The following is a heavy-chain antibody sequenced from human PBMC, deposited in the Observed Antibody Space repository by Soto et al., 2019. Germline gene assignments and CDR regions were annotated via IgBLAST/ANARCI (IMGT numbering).Heavy chain of an antibody. CDR2: ISYDGSNK. J-gene: IGHJ6*02. V-gene: IGHV3-30-3*01. Sequence: GGSLRLSCAASGFTFSSYAMHWVRQAPGKGLEWVAVISYDGSNKYYADSVKGRFTISRDNSKNTLYLQMNSLRAEDTAVYYCARDFYYCSGYYYYSMDVCGQGTTVTVSS. D-gene: IGHD3-10*01. CDR3: ARDFYYCSGYYYYSMDV. CDR1: GFTFSSYA.